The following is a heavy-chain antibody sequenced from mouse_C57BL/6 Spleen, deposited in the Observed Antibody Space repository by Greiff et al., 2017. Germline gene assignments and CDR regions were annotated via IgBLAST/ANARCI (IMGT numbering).Heavy chain of an antibody. Sequence: DVMLVESGGGLVKPGGSLKLSCAASGFTFSSYTMSWVRQTPEKRLEWVATISGGGGNTYYPDSVKGRFTISRDNAKNTPYLQMSSLRSEYTSVYYGARRGLGEIRYCSSYVDYWGQGTTLTVSS. CDR1: GFTFSSYT. CDR2: ISGGGGNT. V-gene: IGHV5-9*01. D-gene: IGHD1-1*01. CDR3: ARRGLGEIRYCSSYVDY. J-gene: IGHJ2*01.